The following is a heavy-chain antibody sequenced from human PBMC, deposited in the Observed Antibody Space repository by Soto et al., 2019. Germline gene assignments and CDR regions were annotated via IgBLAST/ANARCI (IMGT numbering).Heavy chain of an antibody. D-gene: IGHD1-26*01. V-gene: IGHV3-48*03. Sequence: GGSLRLSCAASGFTFSSYERNRVRHPPGKGLKWVSYISSIGSTTYYPDSVKGRFTLSRDNAKNSLYLQMNSLRAEDTAVYYCARAHGSYYPFLLFDYWGQGTLVTVSS. CDR3: ARAHGSYYPFLLFDY. CDR1: GFTFSSYE. J-gene: IGHJ4*02. CDR2: ISSIGSTT.